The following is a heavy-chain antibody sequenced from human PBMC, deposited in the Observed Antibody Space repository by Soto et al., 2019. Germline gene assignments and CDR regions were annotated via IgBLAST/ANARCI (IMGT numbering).Heavy chain of an antibody. CDR1: GFTFSTYG. Sequence: GGSLRLSCAASGFTFSTYGMHWLRQAPGKGLEWVAIISYDGSNKYYEDSVKGRFTISRDNSKNTVYLQMNSLRTDDTAVYYCAKGVAVPGISLYFDYWGQGTLVTVSS. D-gene: IGHD6-19*01. J-gene: IGHJ4*02. CDR3: AKGVAVPGISLYFDY. V-gene: IGHV3-30*18. CDR2: ISYDGSNK.